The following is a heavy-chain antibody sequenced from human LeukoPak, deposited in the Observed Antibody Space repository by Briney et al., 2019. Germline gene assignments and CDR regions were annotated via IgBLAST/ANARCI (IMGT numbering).Heavy chain of an antibody. D-gene: IGHD3-10*01. V-gene: IGHV3-48*01. J-gene: IGHJ6*02. CDR1: GFTFSNAW. CDR2: ISSSSSTI. Sequence: GGSLRLSCAASGFTFSNAWMNWVRQAPGKGLEWVSYISSSSSTIYYADSVKGRFTISRDNAKNSLYLQMNSLRAEDTAVYYCARVLGSYYRTREDYGMDVWGQGTTVTVSS. CDR3: ARVLGSYYRTREDYGMDV.